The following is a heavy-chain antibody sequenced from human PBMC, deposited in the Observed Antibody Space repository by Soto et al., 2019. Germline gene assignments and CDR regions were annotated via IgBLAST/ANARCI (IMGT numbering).Heavy chain of an antibody. CDR3: ARDQGTGYSSSWYWFQNGMDV. Sequence: SETLSLTCAFYCGSFIGYYWSWIRQPPGKGLEWIGEINHSGSTNYNPSLKSRVTISVDTSKNQFSLKLSSVTAADTAVYYCARDQGTGYSSSWYWFQNGMDVWGQGTTVTVSS. J-gene: IGHJ6*02. V-gene: IGHV4-34*01. D-gene: IGHD6-13*01. CDR1: CGSFIGYY. CDR2: INHSGST.